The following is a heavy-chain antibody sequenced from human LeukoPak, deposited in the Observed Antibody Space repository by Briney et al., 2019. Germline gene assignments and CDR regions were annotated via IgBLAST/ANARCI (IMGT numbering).Heavy chain of an antibody. CDR1: GYSISSGNY. CDR3: ARDTAFYHDSSGPVDY. J-gene: IGHJ4*02. Sequence: PSETLSLTCTVSGYSISSGNYWGWIRQPPGKGLEWIGSIYHSGTTYYNWSLKSRVTISVDTSKNQLSLKLSSVTAADTAVYYCARDTAFYHDSSGPVDYWGQGILVTVSS. CDR2: IYHSGTT. V-gene: IGHV4-38-2*02. D-gene: IGHD3-22*01.